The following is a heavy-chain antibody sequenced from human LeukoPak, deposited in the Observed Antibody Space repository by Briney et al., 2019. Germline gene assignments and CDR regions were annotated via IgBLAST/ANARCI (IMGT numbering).Heavy chain of an antibody. CDR1: GFIFSRYD. D-gene: IGHD6-19*01. CDR2: IGIAGDT. V-gene: IGHV3-13*04. J-gene: IGHJ3*02. Sequence: GGSLRLSCAASGFIFSRYDMHWVRQGTGKGLEWVSAIGIAGDTYYPGSVKGRFTISRENAKNSLYLQMDSLGAGDTAVYYCARGGIAVAGLDAFDIWGQGTMVTVSS. CDR3: ARGGIAVAGLDAFDI.